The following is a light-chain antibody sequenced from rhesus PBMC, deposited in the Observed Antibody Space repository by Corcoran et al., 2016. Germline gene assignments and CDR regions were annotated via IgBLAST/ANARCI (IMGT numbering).Light chain of an antibody. CDR3: QVTSNLWT. CDR1: QSVSSY. J-gene: IGKJ1*01. Sequence: EIVMTQSPATLSSSPGERATLSCRASQSVSSYLAWYQQKPGQAPRLLIYGASTRATGIPDRFSGSGSGTDFPLPISSLEPEDFAVYSCQVTSNLWTFGQGTKVDLK. CDR2: GAS. V-gene: IGKV3-31*02.